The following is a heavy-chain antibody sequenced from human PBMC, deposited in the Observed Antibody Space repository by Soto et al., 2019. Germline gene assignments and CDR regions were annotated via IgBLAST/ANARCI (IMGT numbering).Heavy chain of an antibody. CDR2: ISGSGGST. CDR1: GFTFSSYA. D-gene: IGHD3-3*01. J-gene: IGHJ6*02. Sequence: LRLSCAASGFTFSSYAMSWVRQAPGKGLEWVSAISGSGGSTYYADSVKGRFTISRDNSKNTLYLQMNSLRAEDTAVYYCAKGMDYDFWSGYYKDYYYGMDVWGQGTTVTVSS. V-gene: IGHV3-23*01. CDR3: AKGMDYDFWSGYYKDYYYGMDV.